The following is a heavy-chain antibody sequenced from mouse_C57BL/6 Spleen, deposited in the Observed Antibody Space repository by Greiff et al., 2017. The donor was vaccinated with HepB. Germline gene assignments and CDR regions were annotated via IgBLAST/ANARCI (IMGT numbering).Heavy chain of an antibody. Sequence: LQQSGGGLVKPGGSLKLSCAASGFTFSSYTMSWVRQTPEKRLEWVATISGGGGNTYYPDSVKGRFTISRDNAKNTLYLQMSSLRSEDTALYYCARHDYSNYDFDYWGQGTTLTVSS. J-gene: IGHJ2*01. D-gene: IGHD2-5*01. CDR1: GFTFSSYT. CDR3: ARHDYSNYDFDY. CDR2: ISGGGGNT. V-gene: IGHV5-9*01.